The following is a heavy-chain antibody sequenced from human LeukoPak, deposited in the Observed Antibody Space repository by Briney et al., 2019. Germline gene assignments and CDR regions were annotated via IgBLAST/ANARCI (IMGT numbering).Heavy chain of an antibody. V-gene: IGHV3-74*01. D-gene: IGHD5-24*01. CDR3: AREEMAKRKWYFDL. CDR2: MNSDGSST. J-gene: IGHJ2*01. Sequence: GGSLRLSCAASGVTFSSYGMSWVRQAPGKGLVWVSRMNSDGSSTTYADSVKGRFTISRDNAKNTLYLQMNSLRADDTAMYYCAREEMAKRKWYFDLWGRGTLVTVSS. CDR1: GVTFSSYG.